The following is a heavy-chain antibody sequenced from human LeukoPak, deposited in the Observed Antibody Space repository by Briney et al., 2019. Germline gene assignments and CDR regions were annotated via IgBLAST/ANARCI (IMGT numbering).Heavy chain of an antibody. CDR1: GGTFNSYA. Sequence: SVKVSCKASGGTFNSYAISWVRQAPGQGLEWMGGIIPIFGTTNYAQKVQGRVTITTDESTTTAYMELSSLRSEDTAVYYCARARSPSSGYLLRDHNWFDPWSQGTLVTVSS. V-gene: IGHV1-69*05. CDR2: IIPIFGTT. J-gene: IGHJ5*02. CDR3: ARARSPSSGYLLRDHNWFDP. D-gene: IGHD3-22*01.